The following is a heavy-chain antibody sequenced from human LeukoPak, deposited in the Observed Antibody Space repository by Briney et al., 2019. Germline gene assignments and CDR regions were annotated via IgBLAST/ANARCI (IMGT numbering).Heavy chain of an antibody. J-gene: IGHJ4*02. Sequence: SETLSLTCTVSGGSISISNYYWGWLRQPPGKGLEWIGSFYYSGSTYYNPSLKSRVTISVDTSKTQFSLKLNSVTAADTAVYYCARKQWVMYYFDSWGQGTLVTVSS. CDR3: ARKQWVMYYFDS. V-gene: IGHV4-39*01. CDR2: FYYSGST. D-gene: IGHD6-19*01. CDR1: GGSISISNYY.